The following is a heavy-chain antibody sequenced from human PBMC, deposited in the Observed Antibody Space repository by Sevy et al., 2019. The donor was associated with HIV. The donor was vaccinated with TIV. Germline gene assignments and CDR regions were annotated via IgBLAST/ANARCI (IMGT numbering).Heavy chain of an antibody. J-gene: IGHJ6*02. D-gene: IGHD3-22*01. V-gene: IGHV3-30*02. CDR1: GFTFSSYG. CDR2: IRYDGSNK. CDR3: ANSYYYDSSGYYFLLDYGMDV. Sequence: GGSLRLSCAASGFTFSSYGMHWVHQAPGKGLEWVAFIRYDGSNKYYADSVKGRFTISRDNSKNTLYLQMNSLRAEDTAVYYCANSYYYDSSGYYFLLDYGMDVWGQGTTVTVSS.